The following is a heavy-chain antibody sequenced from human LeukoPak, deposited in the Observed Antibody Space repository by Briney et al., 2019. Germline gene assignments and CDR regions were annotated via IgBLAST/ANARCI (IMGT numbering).Heavy chain of an antibody. CDR2: IYHSGST. CDR3: ARVAAAASLDY. J-gene: IGHJ4*02. V-gene: IGHV4-30-2*01. CDR1: GGSISSGGYY. D-gene: IGHD6-13*01. Sequence: PSETLSLTCTVSGGSISSGGYYWSWIRQPPGKGLEWIGYIYHSGSTYYNPSLKSRVTISVDRSKNQFSLKLSSVTAADTAVYYCARVAAAASLDYWGQGTLVTVSS.